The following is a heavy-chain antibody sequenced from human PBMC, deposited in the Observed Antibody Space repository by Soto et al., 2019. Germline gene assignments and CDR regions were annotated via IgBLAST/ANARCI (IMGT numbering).Heavy chain of an antibody. V-gene: IGHV5-51*01. Sequence: GESLKISCKGSGYSFTSYWIGLVRQMPGKGLEWMGIIYPGDSDTRYSPSFQGQVTISADKSISTAYLQWSSLKASDTAMYYCARRGGSSSWYEDYYYGMDVWGQGPTVTVYS. CDR1: GYSFTSYW. CDR2: IYPGDSDT. CDR3: ARRGGSSSWYEDYYYGMDV. D-gene: IGHD6-13*01. J-gene: IGHJ6*02.